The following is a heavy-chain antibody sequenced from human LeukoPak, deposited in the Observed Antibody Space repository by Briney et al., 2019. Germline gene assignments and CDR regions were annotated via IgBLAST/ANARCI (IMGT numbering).Heavy chain of an antibody. D-gene: IGHD2-2*01. V-gene: IGHV3-21*05. Sequence: GGSLRLSCAASGFTFSRYAMNWVRQAPGKGLEWVSYINTDSSDIHYADSVKGRFTISRDNARNTLYLQLSSLRVEDSAVYYCARDTFQPGLIDSWGQGTLVTVSS. CDR3: ARDTFQPGLIDS. J-gene: IGHJ4*02. CDR2: INTDSSDI. CDR1: GFTFSRYA.